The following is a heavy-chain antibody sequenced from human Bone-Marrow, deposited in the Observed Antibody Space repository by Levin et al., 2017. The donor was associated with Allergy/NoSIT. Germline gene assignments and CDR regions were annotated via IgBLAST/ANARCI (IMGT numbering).Heavy chain of an antibody. J-gene: IGHJ3*01. V-gene: IGHV3-15*01. Sequence: GESLKISCAASGFTFNKARMTWVRQAPGQGLEWVGRIKTKTDGGTIDYAAPVKGRFTISRDDSTNTLYLQMNSLKTEDTAVYYCSTGTNIVPAGNAFDVWGQGTMVTVSS. D-gene: IGHD2-21*01. CDR3: STGTNIVPAGNAFDV. CDR2: IKTKTDGGTI. CDR1: GFTFNKAR.